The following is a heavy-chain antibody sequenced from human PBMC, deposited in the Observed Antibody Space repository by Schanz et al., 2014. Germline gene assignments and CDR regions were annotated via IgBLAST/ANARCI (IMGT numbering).Heavy chain of an antibody. Sequence: QVQLQESGPRLVKPSETLSLTCNVSGDSISSYYWSWLRQAPGKGLEWIGYIYYTGSTNNNPSLTSRVPMSVDTSPNQFSLRLASVTAADTALYYCARVISPHRGAASWLDPWGQGTLVTVSS. D-gene: IGHD2-15*01. V-gene: IGHV4-59*01. J-gene: IGHJ5*02. CDR1: GDSISSYY. CDR2: IYYTGST. CDR3: ARVISPHRGAASWLDP.